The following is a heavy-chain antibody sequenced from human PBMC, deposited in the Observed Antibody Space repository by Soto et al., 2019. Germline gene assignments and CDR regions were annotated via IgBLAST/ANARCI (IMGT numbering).Heavy chain of an antibody. CDR1: GFTFSSYW. D-gene: IGHD3-3*01. Sequence: EVQLVESGGGLVQPGGSLRLSCAASGFTFSSYWMSWVRQAPGKGLEWVANIKQDGSEKYYVDSVKGRFTITRDNAKNSLYQQMNSLRAEDTAVYYCARDWGSALYDSGGYWGQGCLVTVSS. V-gene: IGHV3-7*01. CDR2: IKQDGSEK. CDR3: ARDWGSALYDSGGY. J-gene: IGHJ4*02.